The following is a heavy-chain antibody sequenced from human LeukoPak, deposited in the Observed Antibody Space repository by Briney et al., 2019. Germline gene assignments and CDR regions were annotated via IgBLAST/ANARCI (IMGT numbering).Heavy chain of an antibody. J-gene: IGHJ5*02. CDR1: GGSISSYY. V-gene: IGHV4-59*12. CDR3: ARAPSGGWYNWFEP. Sequence: SETLSLTCTVSGGSISSYYWSWIRQPPGKGLEWIGYIFYSGSSNYNPSLKSRVTISVDTSKNQFSPKLISVTAADTAVYYCARAPSGGWYNWFEPWGPGTLVTVSS. CDR2: IFYSGSS. D-gene: IGHD6-19*01.